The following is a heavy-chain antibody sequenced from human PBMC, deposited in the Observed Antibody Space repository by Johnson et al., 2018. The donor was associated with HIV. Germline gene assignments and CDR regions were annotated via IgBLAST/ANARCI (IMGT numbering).Heavy chain of an antibody. CDR2: ISSSGSSI. V-gene: IGHV3-11*04. D-gene: IGHD3-9*01. CDR1: GFTFSDYY. CDR3: ARAYYDIFTGRDDAVDI. J-gene: IGHJ3*02. Sequence: QVQLVESGGGLVQPGGSLRLSCAASGFTFSDYYMSWIRQAPGKGLEWVSYISSSGSSIFYADSVKGRFTISRDNAKNSLYLQMNSLRAEDTAVYYCARAYYDIFTGRDDAVDIWGQGTMVTVSS.